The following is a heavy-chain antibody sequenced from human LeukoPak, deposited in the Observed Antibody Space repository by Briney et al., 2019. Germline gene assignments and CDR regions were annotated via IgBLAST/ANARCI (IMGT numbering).Heavy chain of an antibody. CDR1: GFTVSNNY. CDR2: IYSGGNT. Sequence: PGGSLRLTCAASGFTVSNNYMSWDRQAPGKGLEWVSVIYSGGNTHYADSVKGRFTISRDNSKNTVNLQMNSLRAEDTAVYHCARTGGVPGAIGVFDYWGQGTLVTVSS. V-gene: IGHV3-53*01. CDR3: ARTGGVPGAIGVFDY. D-gene: IGHD2-2*01. J-gene: IGHJ4*02.